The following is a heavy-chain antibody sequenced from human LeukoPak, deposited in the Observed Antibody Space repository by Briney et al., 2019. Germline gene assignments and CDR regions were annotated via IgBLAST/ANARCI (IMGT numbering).Heavy chain of an antibody. CDR3: ARGHSIAVADYYYGMDV. Sequence: GASVKVSFTASGYTFTSYYIHWVRQAPGQGLEWMGIINPSGGSTTYAQKFQGRVAMTRDTSTSRVYMEVSSLRSEDTAVYYCARGHSIAVADYYYGMDVWGQGTTVTVSS. J-gene: IGHJ6*02. D-gene: IGHD6-19*01. CDR2: INPSGGST. CDR1: GYTFTSYY. V-gene: IGHV1-46*01.